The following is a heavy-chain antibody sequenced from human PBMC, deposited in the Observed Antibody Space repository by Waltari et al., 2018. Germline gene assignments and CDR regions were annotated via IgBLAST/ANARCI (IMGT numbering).Heavy chain of an antibody. CDR2: IKEDGSEE. CDR1: GFTFSNDW. J-gene: IGHJ4*02. V-gene: IGHV3-7*01. CDR3: ARVSSGWYHY. D-gene: IGHD6-19*01. Sequence: EVQLVESGGGLVQPGGSLRLSCAASGFTFSNDWMTWVRQTPEKGLEGVANIKEDGSEEHYLDSVKGRFTISRDNAKNSLYLQMNNLRAEDTAVYYCARVSSGWYHYWGQGTLVTVSS.